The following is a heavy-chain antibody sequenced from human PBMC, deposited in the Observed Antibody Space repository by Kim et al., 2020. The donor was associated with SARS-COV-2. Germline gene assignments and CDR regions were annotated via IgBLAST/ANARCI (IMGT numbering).Heavy chain of an antibody. CDR3: ARDRGNLFDY. D-gene: IGHD3-10*01. CDR2: ST. V-gene: IGHV3-53*01. J-gene: IGHJ4*02. Sequence: STYYADSVKGRFTISRDNAKNTLYLQMNSLRAEDTAVYYCARDRGNLFDYWGQGTLVTVSS.